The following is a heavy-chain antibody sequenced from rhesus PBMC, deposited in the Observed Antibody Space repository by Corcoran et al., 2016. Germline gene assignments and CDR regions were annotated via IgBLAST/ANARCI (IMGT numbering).Heavy chain of an antibody. CDR3: ASDYYDSGYFDY. D-gene: IGHD3-28*01. CDR1: GGPISSSY. J-gene: IGHJ4*01. V-gene: IGHV4-169*02. Sequence: QLQLPESGPGLVTPSETLSVTCAVSGGPISSSYWSWLRPAPGTGLEWSGYIYGSGSSTNYNHSLKMRVTLSVDTPKNQLSLKQSSVTAADTAVYYCASDYYDSGYFDYWGQGVLVTVSS. CDR2: IYGSGSST.